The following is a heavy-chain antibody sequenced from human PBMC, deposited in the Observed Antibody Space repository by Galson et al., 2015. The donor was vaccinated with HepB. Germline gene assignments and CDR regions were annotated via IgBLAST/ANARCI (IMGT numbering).Heavy chain of an antibody. CDR1: GGSISSGDYY. CDR2: IYYSGST. V-gene: IGHV4-31*03. Sequence: TLSLTCTVSGGSISSGDYYWSWIRQHPGKGLEWIGYIYYSGSTYYNPSLKSRVTISVDTSKNQFSLKLSSVTAADTAVYYCARSIADYSGWQQLDGYFQHWGQGTLVTVSS. J-gene: IGHJ1*01. CDR3: ARSIADYSGWQQLDGYFQH. D-gene: IGHD6-13*01.